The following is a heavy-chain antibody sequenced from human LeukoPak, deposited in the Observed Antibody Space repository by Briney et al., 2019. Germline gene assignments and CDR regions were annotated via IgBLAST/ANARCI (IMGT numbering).Heavy chain of an antibody. J-gene: IGHJ4*02. Sequence: GSLRLSCAASGFTFSSYAMHWVRQAPGKGLEYVSAISSNGGSTYYADSVKGRFTISRDNSKNTLYLQMSSLRAEDTAVYYCVKGGGYYPFDYWGQGTLVTVSS. V-gene: IGHV3-64D*06. D-gene: IGHD3-22*01. CDR1: GFTFSSYA. CDR3: VKGGGYYPFDY. CDR2: ISSNGGST.